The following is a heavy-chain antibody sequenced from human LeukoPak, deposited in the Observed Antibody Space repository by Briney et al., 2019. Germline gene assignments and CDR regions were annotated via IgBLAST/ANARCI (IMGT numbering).Heavy chain of an antibody. CDR1: GYTLTELS. Sequence: ASVKVSCKVSGYTLTELSMHWVRQAPGKGIEWMGGFDPEDGETIYAQKFQGRVTMTEDTSTDTAYMELSSLRSEDTAVYYCATAGAVAEGMDVWGQGTTVTVSS. V-gene: IGHV1-24*01. CDR2: FDPEDGET. J-gene: IGHJ6*02. D-gene: IGHD6-19*01. CDR3: ATAGAVAEGMDV.